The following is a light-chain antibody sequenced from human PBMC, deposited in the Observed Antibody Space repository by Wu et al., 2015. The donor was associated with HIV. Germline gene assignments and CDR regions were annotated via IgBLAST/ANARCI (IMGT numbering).Light chain of an antibody. CDR1: RGISNF. J-gene: IGKJ1*01. CDR3: QKYNTAPWT. CDR2: AAS. Sequence: DIQMTQSPSSLSASVGDRVTITCRASRGISNFLAWYQQKPGEPPKVLIYAASTLQSGVPSRFSGSGSGTDFTLTISSLQPEDVATYYCQKYNTAPWTFGQGTKVEMK. V-gene: IGKV1-27*01.